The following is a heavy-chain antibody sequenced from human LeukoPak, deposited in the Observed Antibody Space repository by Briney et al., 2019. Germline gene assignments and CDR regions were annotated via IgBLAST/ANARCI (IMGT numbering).Heavy chain of an antibody. D-gene: IGHD1-1*01. J-gene: IGHJ4*02. CDR1: GFTFDDYA. CDR3: AKDLRTQKARTPLPGY. CDR2: ISGDGGRT. V-gene: IGHV3-43*02. Sequence: GGSLRLSCAASGFTFDDYAMHWVRHAPGKGLEWVSLISGDGGRTYYADSVKGRLTIPRDNSKNSLYLQMNSLRTEDTALHYCAKDLRTQKARTPLPGYWGQGTLVTVSS.